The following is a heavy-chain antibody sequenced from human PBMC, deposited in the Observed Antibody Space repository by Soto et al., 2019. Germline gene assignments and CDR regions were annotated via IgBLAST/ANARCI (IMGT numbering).Heavy chain of an antibody. Sequence: GASVKVSCKASGGTFSSYATSWVRQAPGQGLEWMGGIIPIFGTANYAQKFQGRVTITADESTSTAYMELSSLRSEDTAVYYCARDMTNYVNYYYYGMDVWGQGTTVTVSS. D-gene: IGHD4-4*01. CDR1: GGTFSSYA. CDR3: ARDMTNYVNYYYYGMDV. V-gene: IGHV1-69*13. J-gene: IGHJ6*02. CDR2: IIPIFGTA.